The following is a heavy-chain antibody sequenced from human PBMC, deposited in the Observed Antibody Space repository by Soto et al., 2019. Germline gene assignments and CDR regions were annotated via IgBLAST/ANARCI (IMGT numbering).Heavy chain of an antibody. CDR1: GYTFTSHY. CDR3: ARDLNLETSDWARDY. V-gene: IGHV1-46*03. Sequence: QVQLVQSGAEVKKPGAAVEVSCKASGYTFTSHYVHWVRQAPGQGLEWMGLINANSGTTSYAQKFQGRVTMTRDTSASTVYMELISLIFEDTAVYYCARDLNLETSDWARDYWGQGTLVTVSS. J-gene: IGHJ4*02. CDR2: INANSGTT. D-gene: IGHD6-19*01.